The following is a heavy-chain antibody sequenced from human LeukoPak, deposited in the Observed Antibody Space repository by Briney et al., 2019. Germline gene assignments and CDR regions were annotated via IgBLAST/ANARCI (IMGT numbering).Heavy chain of an antibody. CDR3: ASHYYYDSSGYYNA. D-gene: IGHD3-22*01. V-gene: IGHV4-30-2*01. Sequence: SQTLSLTCTVSGGSISSGGYYWSWIRQPPGKGLEWIGEINHSGSTNYNPSLKSRVTISVDTSKNQFSLKLSSVTAADTAVYYCASHYYYDSSGYYNAWGQGTLVTVSS. CDR2: INHSGST. CDR1: GGSISSGGYY. J-gene: IGHJ5*02.